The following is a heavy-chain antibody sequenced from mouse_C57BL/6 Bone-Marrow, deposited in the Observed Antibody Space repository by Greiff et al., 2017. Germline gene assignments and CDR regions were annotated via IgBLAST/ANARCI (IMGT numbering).Heavy chain of an antibody. J-gene: IGHJ3*01. CDR3: ASAGHYYGLAY. CDR2: INPNNGVT. CDR1: GYTFTDYY. V-gene: IGHV1-26*01. Sequence: EVQLQQSGPELVKPGASVKISCKASGYTFTDYYMNWVKQSHGKSLEWIGDINPNNGVTSYNQKFKGKATLTVDKSSSTAYMALRSLTSEDSAVYYCASAGHYYGLAYWGQGTLVTVSA. D-gene: IGHD1-2*01.